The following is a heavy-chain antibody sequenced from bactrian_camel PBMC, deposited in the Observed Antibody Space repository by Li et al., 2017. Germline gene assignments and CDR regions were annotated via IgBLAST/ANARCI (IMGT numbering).Heavy chain of an antibody. V-gene: IGHV3S55*01. CDR2: LDYRGRT. D-gene: IGHD3*01. CDR3: AASWDVTANAALSRMVSPEFGY. CDR1: GITYGSNC. J-gene: IGHJ6*01. Sequence: HVQLVESGGGSVEVGGSLRLSCAASGITYGSNCMGWFRQAPGKDREAVATLDYRGRTAYQDSVKGRFTITKDNAKNILYLRMNNLTPEDSATYRCAASWDVTANAALSRMVSPEFGYWGEGTQVTVS.